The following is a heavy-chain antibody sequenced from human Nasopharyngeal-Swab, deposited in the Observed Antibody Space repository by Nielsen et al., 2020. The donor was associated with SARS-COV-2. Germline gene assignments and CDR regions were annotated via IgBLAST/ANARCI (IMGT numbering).Heavy chain of an antibody. CDR2: IKQDGSEK. CDR3: ASASGSSWDFNY. CDR1: GFTFSSYW. V-gene: IGHV3-7*03. D-gene: IGHD6-13*01. J-gene: IGHJ4*02. Sequence: GESLKISCAASGFTFSSYWMRWVRQAPGKGLEWVANIKQDGSEKYYVDSVKGRFTISRDNAKNSLYLQMNSLRAEDTAVYYCASASGSSWDFNYWGQGTLVTVSS.